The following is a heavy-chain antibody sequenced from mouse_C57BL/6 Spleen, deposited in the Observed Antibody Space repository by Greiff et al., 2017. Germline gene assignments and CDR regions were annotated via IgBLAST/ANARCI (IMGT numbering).Heavy chain of an antibody. D-gene: IGHD1-1*02. V-gene: IGHV1-78*01. J-gene: IGHJ3*01. CDR2: IYPRDGST. CDR3: ARSSRGVFIAY. CDR1: GYTFTDHT. Sequence: QVHVKQSDAELVKPGASVKISCKASGYTFTDHTIHWMKQRPEQGLEWIGYIYPRDGSTKYNEKFKGQATLTADKSTSTLYMQLNSLTSEDSAMYFCARSSRGVFIAYWGQGTLVTVSA.